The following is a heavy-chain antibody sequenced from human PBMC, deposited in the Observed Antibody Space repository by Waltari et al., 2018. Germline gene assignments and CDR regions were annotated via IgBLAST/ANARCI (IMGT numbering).Heavy chain of an antibody. Sequence: LQLQESGPGLVKPSETLSLTCTVSGGSISSSSYYWGWIRQPPGKGLEWIGSIYYSGSTYYYPSLKSRVAISVGTSKYQFSLKLSSVTSADTAVYYCARVRYGGNSGDYWGQGTLVTVSS. CDR3: ARVRYGGNSGDY. V-gene: IGHV4-39*07. J-gene: IGHJ4*02. CDR2: IYYSGST. D-gene: IGHD2-21*02. CDR1: GGSISSSSYY.